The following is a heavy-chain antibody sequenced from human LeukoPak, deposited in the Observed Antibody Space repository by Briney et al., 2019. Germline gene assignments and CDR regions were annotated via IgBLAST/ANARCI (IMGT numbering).Heavy chain of an antibody. CDR2: ISGSGGNI. CDR1: GFTLSSYA. D-gene: IGHD1-7*01. CDR3: GEALGNWNYELYFDY. Sequence: GGSLRLSCAASGFTLSSYAMTWVRQAPEKGLEWVSSISGSGGNIKYADSAKGRFTISRDNSKNTLYLQMDSLRVEDTAVYYCGEALGNWNYELYFDYWGQGTLVTVSS. J-gene: IGHJ4*02. V-gene: IGHV3-23*01.